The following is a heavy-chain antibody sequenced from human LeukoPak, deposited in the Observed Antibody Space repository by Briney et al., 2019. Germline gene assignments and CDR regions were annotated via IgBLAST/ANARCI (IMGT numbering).Heavy chain of an antibody. V-gene: IGHV4-61*02. J-gene: IGHJ4*02. CDR3: ARHGSYCFDS. Sequence: SQTLSLTCTVSGGSISSGSYYWNWVRQPAGKGLEWIGRIYTSGSTNYNPSLKSRVTISVDTSKNQFSLRLSSVTAADTAVYYCARHGSYCFDSWGQGTLVTVSS. CDR1: GGSISSGSYY. CDR2: IYTSGST. D-gene: IGHD3-10*01.